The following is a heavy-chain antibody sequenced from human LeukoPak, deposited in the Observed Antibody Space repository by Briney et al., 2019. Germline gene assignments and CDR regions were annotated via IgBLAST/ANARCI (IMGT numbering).Heavy chain of an antibody. D-gene: IGHD3-10*01. CDR1: GGSVTSGSYY. CDR3: ARDLWSYESGFDP. Sequence: SETLSLTCTVSGGSVTSGSYYWSWIRQPPGKGLEWIGYIYYSGSTNYNPSLKRRVTISVDMSKNQFSLKLSSVTAADTAVYYCARDLWSYESGFDPWGQGILVTVSS. CDR2: IYYSGST. V-gene: IGHV4-61*01. J-gene: IGHJ5*02.